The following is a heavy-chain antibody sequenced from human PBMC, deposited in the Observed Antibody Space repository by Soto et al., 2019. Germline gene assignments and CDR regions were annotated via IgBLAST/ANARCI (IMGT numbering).Heavy chain of an antibody. CDR3: VRDRGWWTFDY. CDR1: GFTVSSNY. J-gene: IGHJ4*02. Sequence: GGSLRLSCAASGFTVSSNYMSWVRQAPGKEPEWVASISPDGSETYYVDSVKGRFIISRDNAKNSLYVEVNSLRVEDTAVYFCVRDRGWWTFDYWGQGTLVTVSS. V-gene: IGHV3-7*01. D-gene: IGHD2-8*02. CDR2: ISPDGSET.